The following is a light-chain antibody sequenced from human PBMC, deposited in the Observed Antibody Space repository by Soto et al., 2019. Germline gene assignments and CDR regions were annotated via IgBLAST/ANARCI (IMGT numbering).Light chain of an antibody. Sequence: EIVLTQSPGTVSLSPVEIATLSFMASQSVSGSYLAWYQQKPGQAPRLLIYGASSRATGIPDRFSGSGSGTDFTLTINSLQSEDFAVYYCQQYNNWPPWTFGQGTKVDIK. V-gene: IGKV3-20*01. CDR3: QQYNNWPPWT. CDR1: QSVSGSY. CDR2: GAS. J-gene: IGKJ1*01.